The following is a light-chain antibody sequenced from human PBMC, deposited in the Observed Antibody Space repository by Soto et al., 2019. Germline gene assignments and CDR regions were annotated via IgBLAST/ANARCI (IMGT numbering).Light chain of an antibody. CDR3: QQRSDWPLT. V-gene: IGKV3-11*01. J-gene: IGKJ4*01. CDR1: QSVSSY. Sequence: EIVLTQSPATLSLSPGERVTLSCRASQSVSSYFAWYQQKPGLAPRLLIYDASTRAAGIPARFSGSGSGTDFTLTISSLEPEDFAFYYCQQRSDWPLTFGGGTKVEIK. CDR2: DAS.